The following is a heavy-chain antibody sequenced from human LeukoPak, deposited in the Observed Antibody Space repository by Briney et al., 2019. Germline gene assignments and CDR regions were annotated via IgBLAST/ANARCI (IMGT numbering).Heavy chain of an antibody. J-gene: IGHJ4*02. CDR3: AKDRGWNYYFDY. CDR1: GFTFSSYG. CDR2: ISYAGSNK. Sequence: GGSLRLSCAASGFTFSSYGMHWVRQAPGKGLEWVAVISYAGSNKYYAASVKGRFTISRDNSKNTLYLQMNSLRAEDTAVYYCAKDRGWNYYFDYWGQGALVTVSS. V-gene: IGHV3-30*18. D-gene: IGHD1-7*01.